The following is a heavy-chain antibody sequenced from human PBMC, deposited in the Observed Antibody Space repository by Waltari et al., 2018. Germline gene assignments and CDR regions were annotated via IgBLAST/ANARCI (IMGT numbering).Heavy chain of an antibody. D-gene: IGHD3-22*01. J-gene: IGHJ4*02. CDR2: ISGSGGRT. V-gene: IGHV3-23*01. Sequence: EVQLLESGGGLVQPGGSLRLSCAASGFTFSSYAMSCVRQAPGKGLEWVSAISGSGGRTYYADSVKGRFTISRDNSKNTLYLQMNSLRAEDTAVYYCAKDRRGDSSGYWNFDYWGQGTLVTVSS. CDR1: GFTFSSYA. CDR3: AKDRRGDSSGYWNFDY.